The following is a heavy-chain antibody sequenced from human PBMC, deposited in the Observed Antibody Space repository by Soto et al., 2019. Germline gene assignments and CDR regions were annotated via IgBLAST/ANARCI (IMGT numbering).Heavy chain of an antibody. J-gene: IGHJ5*02. CDR3: ARDRVRGSDWFDP. CDR2: IYYSGST. D-gene: IGHD3-10*01. Sequence: PSETLSLTCTVSGGSISSGGYYWSWIRQHPGKGLEWIGYIYYSGSTYYNPSLKSRVTISVDTSKNQFSLKLSSVTAADTAVYYCARDRVRGSDWFDPWGQGTLVTVSS. V-gene: IGHV4-31*03. CDR1: GGSISSGGYY.